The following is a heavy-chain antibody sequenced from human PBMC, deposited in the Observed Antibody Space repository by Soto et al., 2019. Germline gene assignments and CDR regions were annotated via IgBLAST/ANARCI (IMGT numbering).Heavy chain of an antibody. CDR1: GFSFSDYG. Sequence: GGSLRLSCAASGFSFSDYGMSWVRQAPGEGLEWVSAISGSGGSTYYADSVKGRFTISRDNSKNTLYLQINSLRAEDTAVYYCAKHKLAGTIDYWGQGTLVTVSS. J-gene: IGHJ4*02. D-gene: IGHD6-19*01. CDR3: AKHKLAGTIDY. V-gene: IGHV3-23*01. CDR2: ISGSGGST.